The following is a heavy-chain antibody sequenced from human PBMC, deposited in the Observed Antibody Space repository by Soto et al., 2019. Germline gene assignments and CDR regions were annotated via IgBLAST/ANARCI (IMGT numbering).Heavy chain of an antibody. D-gene: IGHD6-19*01. J-gene: IGHJ4*02. V-gene: IGHV4-59*08. CDR1: GSSIRTYY. CDR2: GSDTGTT. CDR3: ARGTGYTSGWYEFADY. Sequence: QVQLQESGPGLVKPSETLSLTCTVSGSSIRTYYWNWVRQPPGKGLEWIVYGSDTGTTKYSPSLKSRLTISVDTSNNQFSLKLKSVTAADTDMYYCARGTGYTSGWYEFADYWGQGTLVTFSS.